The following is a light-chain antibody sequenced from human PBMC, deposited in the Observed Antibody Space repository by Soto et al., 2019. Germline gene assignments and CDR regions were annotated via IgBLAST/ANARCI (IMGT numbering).Light chain of an antibody. CDR1: SSDVGGYNF. Sequence: QSALTQPASVSGSPGQSITISCTGTSSDVGGYNFVSWYQQHPGKAPKLMIYDVSNRPSGVSDRFSGSKSGNTASLIISGLQAEDEADYYCSSYTGSSTLVVFGGGTKLTVL. CDR2: DVS. CDR3: SSYTGSSTLVV. J-gene: IGLJ2*01. V-gene: IGLV2-14*03.